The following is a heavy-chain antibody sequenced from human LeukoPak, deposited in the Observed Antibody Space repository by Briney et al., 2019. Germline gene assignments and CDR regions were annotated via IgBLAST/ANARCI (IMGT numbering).Heavy chain of an antibody. V-gene: IGHV3-64*01. CDR2: ISSNGGST. J-gene: IGHJ4*02. CDR3: ASGDYASGEDY. CDR1: GFTFSSYA. D-gene: IGHD3-10*01. Sequence: GGSLRLSCAASGFTFSSYAMHWVRQAPGKGLEYVSAISSNGGSTYYANSVKGRFTISRDNANNSLYLQMNSLRVADTAVYYCASGDYASGEDYWGQGTLVTVSS.